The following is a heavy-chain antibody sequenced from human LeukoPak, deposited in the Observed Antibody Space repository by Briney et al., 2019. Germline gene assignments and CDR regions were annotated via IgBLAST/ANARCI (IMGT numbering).Heavy chain of an antibody. D-gene: IGHD1-26*01. J-gene: IGHJ4*02. CDR3: ARGYSGSYNTYFDY. V-gene: IGHV3-20*04. CDR1: GLTFSSYA. CDR2: INWNGGST. Sequence: GGSLRLSCAASGLTFSSYAMNWVRQAPGKGLEWVSGINWNGGSTGYADSVKGRFTISRDNAKNSLYLQMNSLRAEDTALYYCARGYSGSYNTYFDYWGQGTLVTVSS.